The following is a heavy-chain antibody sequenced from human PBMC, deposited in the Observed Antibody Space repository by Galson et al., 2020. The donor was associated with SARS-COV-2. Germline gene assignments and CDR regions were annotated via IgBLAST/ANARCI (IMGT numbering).Heavy chain of an antibody. CDR3: ATIPHYMVRGALGY. Sequence: ASVKVSCKVSGSTLTELSMHWVRQAPGKGLEWRGGFDPEDGETIYAQKFQGRVTMTEDTSTDTAYMELSSLRSEDTAVYYCATIPHYMVRGALGYWGQGTLVTVSS. V-gene: IGHV1-24*01. D-gene: IGHD3-10*01. CDR1: GSTLTELS. J-gene: IGHJ4*02. CDR2: FDPEDGET.